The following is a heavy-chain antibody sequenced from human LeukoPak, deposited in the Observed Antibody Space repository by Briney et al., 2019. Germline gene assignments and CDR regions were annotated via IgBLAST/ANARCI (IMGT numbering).Heavy chain of an antibody. V-gene: IGHV3-30-3*02. CDR2: ISYDGSNK. D-gene: IGHD1-26*01. Sequence: GGSLRLSCAASGFTFSSYAMHWVRQAPGKGLEWVAVISYDGSNKYYADSVKGRFTISRDNSKNTVYLQMNSLRAEDTAVYYCAKRGPSGSYGEVDYWGQGTLVTVSS. J-gene: IGHJ4*02. CDR3: AKRGPSGSYGEVDY. CDR1: GFTFSSYA.